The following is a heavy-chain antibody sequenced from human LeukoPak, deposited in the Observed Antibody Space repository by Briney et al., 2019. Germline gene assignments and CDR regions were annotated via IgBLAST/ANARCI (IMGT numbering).Heavy chain of an antibody. D-gene: IGHD5-12*01. J-gene: IGHJ3*02. CDR3: AKLRVRAFDI. V-gene: IGHV3-23*01. CDR2: ISGSGDST. Sequence: HAGGSLRLSCAASGFTFSSYAMSWVRQAPGKGLEWVSAISGSGDSTYYADSVKGRFTISRDNSKNTLSLQMNGLRAEDTAIYYCAKLRVRAFDIWGQGTMVTVSS. CDR1: GFTFSSYA.